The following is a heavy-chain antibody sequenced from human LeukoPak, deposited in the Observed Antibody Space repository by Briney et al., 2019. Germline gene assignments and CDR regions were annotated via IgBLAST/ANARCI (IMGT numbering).Heavy chain of an antibody. V-gene: IGHV3-7*05. CDR2: IKQDGSDK. Sequence: GGSLRLSCEASRFTFSSSWMSWVRQAPGIGLEWVANIKQDGSDKYYVDSVKGRFTISRDNAKNSLYLEMNSLRAEDTAVYYCAREAGPAYCSTTSCLNWFDPWGQGTLVTVSS. J-gene: IGHJ5*02. CDR1: RFTFSSSW. D-gene: IGHD2-2*01. CDR3: AREAGPAYCSTTSCLNWFDP.